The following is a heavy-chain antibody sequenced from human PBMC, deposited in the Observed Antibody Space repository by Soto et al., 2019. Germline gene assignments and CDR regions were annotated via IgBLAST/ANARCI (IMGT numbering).Heavy chain of an antibody. CDR2: INSDGSST. V-gene: IGHV3-74*01. J-gene: IGHJ3*02. CDR3: ARVKGGIAVDDAFDI. D-gene: IGHD6-19*01. Sequence: EVQLVESGGGLVQPGGSLRLSCAASGFTFSSYWMHWVRQAPGKGLVWVSRINSDGSSTSYADSVKGRFTISRDNAKNTLYLQMNSLRAEDMAVYYCARVKGGIAVDDAFDIWGQGTMVTVSS. CDR1: GFTFSSYW.